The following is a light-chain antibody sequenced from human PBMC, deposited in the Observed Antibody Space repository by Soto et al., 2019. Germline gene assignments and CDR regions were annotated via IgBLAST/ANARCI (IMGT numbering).Light chain of an antibody. V-gene: IGKV1-12*01. CDR3: HQASSFPRT. CDR1: QDISNW. Sequence: DIQMTQSPSSVSASVGDRVTITCRASQDISNWLAWYQQQPGQAPKLLIYAVSSLPSGVPSRFSGSGSGTDFTLTISSLQPEDSATYYCHQASSFPRTFGQGTKVEIK. J-gene: IGKJ1*01. CDR2: AVS.